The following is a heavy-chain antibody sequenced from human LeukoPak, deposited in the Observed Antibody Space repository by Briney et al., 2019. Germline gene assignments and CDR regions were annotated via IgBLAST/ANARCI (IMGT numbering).Heavy chain of an antibody. CDR1: GFTFSDFP. D-gene: IGHD3-22*01. CDR2: ISGSGGGT. Sequence: GGSLRLSCAASGFTFSDFPMIWVRQAPGKGLEWVSAISGSGGGTYYADSVKGRFTISRDNSKNTLYLQMNSLRAEDTAVYYCAKLLYYYDSSQPYWGQGTLVTVSS. J-gene: IGHJ4*02. V-gene: IGHV3-23*01. CDR3: AKLLYYYDSSQPY.